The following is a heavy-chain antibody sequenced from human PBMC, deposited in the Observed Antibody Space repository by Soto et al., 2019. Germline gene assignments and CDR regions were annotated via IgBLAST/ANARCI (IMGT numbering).Heavy chain of an antibody. CDR1: GGTFSSYA. D-gene: IGHD3-22*01. CDR3: ALTMIVVVIPSYYYYGMDV. Sequence: SVKVSCKASGGTFSSYAISWVRQAPGQGLEWMGGIIPIFGTANYAQKFQGRVTITADESTSTAYMELSSLRSEDTAVYYCALTMIVVVIPSYYYYGMDVWGQGTTVTVS. J-gene: IGHJ6*02. CDR2: IIPIFGTA. V-gene: IGHV1-69*13.